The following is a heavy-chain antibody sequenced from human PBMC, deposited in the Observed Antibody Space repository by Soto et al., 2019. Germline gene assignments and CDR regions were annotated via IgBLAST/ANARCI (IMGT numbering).Heavy chain of an antibody. D-gene: IGHD2-15*01. CDR3: ARGEHVGYCSGGSCPTDYMHV. CDR2: IYSGGST. CDR1: GFTVSDNY. V-gene: IGHV3-53*01. J-gene: IGHJ6*03. Sequence: GGSLRLSCAASGFTVSDNYMSWVRQAPGKGLEWVSVIYSGGSTYYADSVKGRFTISRDNSKNTLYLQMTSLRVEDTAVYYCARGEHVGYCSGGSCPTDYMHVWGKGTTVTVSS.